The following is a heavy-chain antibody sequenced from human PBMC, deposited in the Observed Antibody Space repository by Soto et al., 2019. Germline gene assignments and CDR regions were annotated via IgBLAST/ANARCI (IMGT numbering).Heavy chain of an antibody. Sequence: PGGSLRLSCVASGFIFSDYAMHWVRQAPGKGLEWVAVIWNDGSNKYYADSVKGRFTISRDKSNDTLYLQMNSLRAEDTAVYYCARNTRYYFDYWGQGTLVTVSS. D-gene: IGHD1-20*01. CDR1: GFIFSDYA. J-gene: IGHJ4*02. V-gene: IGHV3-33*01. CDR2: IWNDGSNK. CDR3: ARNTRYYFDY.